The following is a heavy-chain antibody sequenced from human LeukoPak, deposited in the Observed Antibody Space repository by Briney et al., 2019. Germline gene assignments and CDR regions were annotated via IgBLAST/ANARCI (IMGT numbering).Heavy chain of an antibody. Sequence: PSETLSLTCTVSGGSLSSSHYYWGWVRQTPGTGLEWLGTIYYSGTTYYNPSLESRATISEDTSKNQFSLTLRSVTAADTAVYYCARQISDYYYYYIDVWGKGTTVTVSS. J-gene: IGHJ6*03. CDR3: ARQISDYYYYYIDV. CDR2: IYYSGTT. D-gene: IGHD3-10*01. CDR1: GGSLSSSHYY. V-gene: IGHV4-39*01.